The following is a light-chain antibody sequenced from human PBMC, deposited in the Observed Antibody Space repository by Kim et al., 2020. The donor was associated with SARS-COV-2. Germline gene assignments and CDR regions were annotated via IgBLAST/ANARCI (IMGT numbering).Light chain of an antibody. CDR2: DNH. CDR3: AAWDDGLNGWV. Sequence: GQRFTISCSGSSSNIGGNPVSWYQQLPRTAPKLLIYDNHQRPSGVPDRFSGSKSGTSASLAISGLQSEDEADYYCAAWDDGLNGWVFGGGTQLTVL. V-gene: IGLV1-44*01. J-gene: IGLJ3*02. CDR1: SSNIGGNP.